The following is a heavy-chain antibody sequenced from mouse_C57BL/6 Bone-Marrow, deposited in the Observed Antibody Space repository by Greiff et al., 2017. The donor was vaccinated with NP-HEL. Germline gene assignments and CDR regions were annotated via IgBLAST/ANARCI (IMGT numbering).Heavy chain of an antibody. V-gene: IGHV1-78*01. Sequence: VKLQQSDAELVKPGASVKISCKVSGYTFTDHTIHWMKQRPEQGLEWIGYIYPRDGSTKYNEKFKGKATLTADKSSSTAYMQLNSLTSEDSAVYFCARWYYGSSYAMDYWGQGTSVTVSS. J-gene: IGHJ4*01. CDR3: ARWYYGSSYAMDY. CDR2: IYPRDGST. CDR1: GYTFTDHT. D-gene: IGHD1-1*01.